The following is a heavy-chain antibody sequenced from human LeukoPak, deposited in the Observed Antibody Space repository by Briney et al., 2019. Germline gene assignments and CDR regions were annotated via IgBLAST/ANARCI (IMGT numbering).Heavy chain of an antibody. V-gene: IGHV1-2*02. CDR3: ARDVEQMVLGNWFDP. J-gene: IGHJ5*02. Sequence: ASVKVSRKASGYTFTGYYMHWVRQAPGQGLEWMGWINPNSGGTNYAQKFQGRVTMTRDTSISTAYMELSRLRSDDTAVYYCARDVEQMVLGNWFDPWGQGTLVTVSS. CDR1: GYTFTGYY. D-gene: IGHD6-13*01. CDR2: INPNSGGT.